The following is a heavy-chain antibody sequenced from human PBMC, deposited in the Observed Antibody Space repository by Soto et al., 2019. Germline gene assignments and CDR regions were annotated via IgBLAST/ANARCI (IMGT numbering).Heavy chain of an antibody. CDR2: ITGNGDTT. V-gene: IGHV3-23*01. J-gene: IGHJ4*02. D-gene: IGHD3-22*01. Sequence: GGSLRLSCAGSGFTFINTGMSWVRQAPGQGLEWVSAITGNGDTTYYADSVKGRFTISRDNSKSTLYLQMNSLRAEDTAVYYCAKIDGYFDYWGQGTLV. CDR1: GFTFINTG. CDR3: AKIDGYFDY.